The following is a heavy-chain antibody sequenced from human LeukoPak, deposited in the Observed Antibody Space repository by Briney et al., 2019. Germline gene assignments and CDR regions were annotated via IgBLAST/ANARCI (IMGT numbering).Heavy chain of an antibody. CDR2: TYYRSKWYY. Sequence: SQTLSLTCAISGDSVSSNSAAWNWIRQSPSRGLEWLGRTYYRSKWYYDYAVAVKSRISINPDTSKNQFSLQLSSVIPEDTAVYYCARDPVGGSTIFDYWGQGTLVTVSS. D-gene: IGHD1-26*01. J-gene: IGHJ4*02. CDR3: ARDPVGGSTIFDY. CDR1: GDSVSSNSAA. V-gene: IGHV6-1*01.